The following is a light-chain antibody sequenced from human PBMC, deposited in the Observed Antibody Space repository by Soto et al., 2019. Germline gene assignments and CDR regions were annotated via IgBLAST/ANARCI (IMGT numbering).Light chain of an antibody. CDR2: EVN. CDR1: SSDVGFYNY. V-gene: IGLV2-14*01. J-gene: IGLJ1*01. Sequence: QSVLTQPASVSGSPGQSITISCTGTSSDVGFYNYVSWYQQHPGKTPKLMIYEVNNRPSGVSNRFSGSKSGNTASLTISGLQAEDEADYYCSSYTTSSTLPFGTGTKVTVL. CDR3: SSYTTSSTLP.